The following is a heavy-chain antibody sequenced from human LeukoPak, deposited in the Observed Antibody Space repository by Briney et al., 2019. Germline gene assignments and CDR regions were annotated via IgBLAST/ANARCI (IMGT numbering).Heavy chain of an antibody. V-gene: IGHV3-48*02. CDR3: ARDLSGRYAFDI. CDR2: ISSSSSTI. D-gene: IGHD3-10*01. CDR1: GFTFSSYS. J-gene: IGHJ3*02. Sequence: PGGSLRLSCAASGFTFSSYSMIWVRQAPGKGLECVSYISSSSSTIYYADSVKGRFTISRDNAKSSLYLQMNSLRDKDTAVYYCARDLSGRYAFDIWGQGTMVTVSS.